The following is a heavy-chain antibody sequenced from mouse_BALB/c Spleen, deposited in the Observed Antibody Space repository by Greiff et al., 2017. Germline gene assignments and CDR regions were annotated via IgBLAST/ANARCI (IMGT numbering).Heavy chain of an antibody. V-gene: IGHV1-39*01. D-gene: IGHD6-1*01. CDR1: GYSFTDYI. J-gene: IGHJ4*01. Sequence: VQLQQTGPELVKPGASVKISCKASGYSFTDYIMLWVKQSHGKSLEWIGNINPYYGSTSYNLKFKGKATLTVDKTSSTAYMQLNSLTSEDSAVYYCARSKNYPLYAMDYWGQGTSVTVSS. CDR3: ARSKNYPLYAMDY. CDR2: INPYYGST.